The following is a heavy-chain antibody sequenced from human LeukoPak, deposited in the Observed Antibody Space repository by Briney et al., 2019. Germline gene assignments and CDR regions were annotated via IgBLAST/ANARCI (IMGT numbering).Heavy chain of an antibody. J-gene: IGHJ2*01. V-gene: IGHV1-2*02. CDR1: GYTFTGYY. D-gene: IGHD2-2*01. CDR3: ARVDVVVPAAISWYFDL. CDR2: INPNSGGT. Sequence: GASVKVSCKSSGYTFTGYYMHWLRQARAQGLEWMGWINPNSGGTNDAQKFRGRVTMTRYTYISTAYMELRRLRSDDTAVYYCARVDVVVPAAISWYFDLWGRGTLVTVSS.